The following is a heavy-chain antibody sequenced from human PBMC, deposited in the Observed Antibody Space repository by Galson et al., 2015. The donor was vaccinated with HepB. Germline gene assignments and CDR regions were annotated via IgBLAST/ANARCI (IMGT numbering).Heavy chain of an antibody. V-gene: IGHV3-11*06. CDR1: GFTLSDYY. J-gene: IGHJ6*02. Sequence: SLRLYCALSGFTLSDYYMSRLRQAPGKGLEWISYISSSARYTNYADSVMGRFTISSDSAKNSLYLQMNSLRVDDTAFYYCARDLLGFGLDVWGQGTTVTVSS. CDR3: ARDLLGFGLDV. CDR2: ISSSARYT. D-gene: IGHD3-10*01.